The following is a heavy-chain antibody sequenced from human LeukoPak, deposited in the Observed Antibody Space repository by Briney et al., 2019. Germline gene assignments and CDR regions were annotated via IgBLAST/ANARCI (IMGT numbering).Heavy chain of an antibody. CDR1: GFTFSSYA. CDR3: AKESPQFDY. V-gene: IGHV3-23*01. CDR2: ISGSGGTT. Sequence: GGSLRLSCAASGFTFSSYAMSWVRQAPGKGLEWVSTISGSGGTTYDADSVKGRFTISRHNSKNTLYLQMNSLRVEDTAVYYCAKESPQFDYWGEGTLVTVSS. J-gene: IGHJ4*02.